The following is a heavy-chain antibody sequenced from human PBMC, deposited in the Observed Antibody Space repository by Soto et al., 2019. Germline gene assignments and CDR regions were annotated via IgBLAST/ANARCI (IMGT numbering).Heavy chain of an antibody. Sequence: QEQLVESGGGVVQPGRSLRLSCAASGFNFNNYGMHWVRQAPGKGLEWVAVIWNDGNGYYYANSVKGRFTISRDNSKNTLYLQMSSLRAEDTAVYYCARRLISPPTRGAASARGGMDVWGQGTTVTVSS. D-gene: IGHD6-13*01. V-gene: IGHV3-33*01. CDR1: GFNFNNYG. CDR2: IWNDGNGY. CDR3: ARRLISPPTRGAASARGGMDV. J-gene: IGHJ6*02.